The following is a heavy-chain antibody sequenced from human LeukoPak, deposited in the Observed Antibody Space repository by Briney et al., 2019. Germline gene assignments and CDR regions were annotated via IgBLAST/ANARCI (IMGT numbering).Heavy chain of an antibody. Sequence: GGSLRLSCAASGFTFSSNWMHWVRQAPGKGLVWVSLINSDGSSTSYADSVKGRFTISRDNFKNIVYLEMNSLRAEDTATYYCAKVTWESRPPDCNSWGPGTLVTVSS. V-gene: IGHV3-74*01. J-gene: IGHJ4*02. CDR3: AKVTWESRPPDCNS. D-gene: IGHD6-6*01. CDR1: GFTFSSNW. CDR2: INSDGSST.